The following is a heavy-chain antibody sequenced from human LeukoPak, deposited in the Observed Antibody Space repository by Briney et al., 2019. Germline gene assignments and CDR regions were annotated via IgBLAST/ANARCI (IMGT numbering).Heavy chain of an antibody. CDR1: GFTFSGSA. V-gene: IGHV3-73*01. CDR2: IRTKVNSYAT. J-gene: IGHJ3*02. Sequence: GGSLRLSXAASGFTFSGSAMHWIRQAYGKGLEWVGRIRTKVNSYATAYAASVTGRFTISRDDSKNTAYLEMNSLKSEDTAVYYCSRLGYCSSTSCHGFDIWGQGTMITVSS. D-gene: IGHD2-2*01. CDR3: SRLGYCSSTSCHGFDI.